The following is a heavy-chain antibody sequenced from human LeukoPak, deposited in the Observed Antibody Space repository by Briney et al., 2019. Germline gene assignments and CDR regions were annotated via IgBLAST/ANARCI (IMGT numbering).Heavy chain of an antibody. CDR1: GYTLTSYG. CDR2: ISAYNGNT. J-gene: IGHJ6*02. CDR3: ARDLYDSSGYYDIYYYYYGMDV. Sequence: ASVKVSCKASGYTLTSYGISWVRQAPGQGLEWMGWISAYNGNTNYAQKLQGRVTMTTDTSTSTAYMELRSLRSDDTAVYYCARDLYDSSGYYDIYYYYYGMDVWGQGTTVTVSS. D-gene: IGHD3-22*01. V-gene: IGHV1-18*01.